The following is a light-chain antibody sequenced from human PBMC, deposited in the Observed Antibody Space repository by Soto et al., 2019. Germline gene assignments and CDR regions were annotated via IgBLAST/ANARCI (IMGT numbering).Light chain of an antibody. V-gene: IGKV2-28*01. CDR2: LGS. J-gene: IGKJ5*01. Sequence: DIVVTQFPLSLAVTPGEPASISCNASQSLLHSNGNNYVDWYLQRPGQSPHLLIFLGSNRAPGVPDRFSGSGSATDFALKISRVEAADIGVYYSMQELQTPITFGQGTRLEIK. CDR1: QSLLHSNGNNY. CDR3: MQELQTPIT.